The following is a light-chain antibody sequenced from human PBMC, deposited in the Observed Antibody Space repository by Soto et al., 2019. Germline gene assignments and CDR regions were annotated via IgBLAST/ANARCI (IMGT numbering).Light chain of an antibody. CDR1: ISDVGSYNL. J-gene: IGLJ1*01. CDR2: EGS. Sequence: QSALTQPASVSGSPGQSITISCTGTISDVGSYNLVSWYQQHPGKAPKLMIYEGSKRPSGVSNRFSGSKSGNTASLTISGLQAEDEADYYCCSYAVSSTFYVFGTGTQLTVL. CDR3: CSYAVSSTFYV. V-gene: IGLV2-23*01.